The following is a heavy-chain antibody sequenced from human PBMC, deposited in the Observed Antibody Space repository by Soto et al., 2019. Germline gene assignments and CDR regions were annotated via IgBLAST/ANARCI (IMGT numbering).Heavy chain of an antibody. CDR2: ISSSSSYI. CDR3: ARKDYCSSTSCYIYGMDV. Sequence: GGSLRLSCAASGFTFSSYSMNWARQAPGKGLEWVSSISSSSSYIYYADSVKGRFTISRDNAKNSLYLQMNSLRAEDTAVYYCARKDYCSSTSCYIYGMDVWGQGTTVTVSS. D-gene: IGHD2-2*02. CDR1: GFTFSSYS. V-gene: IGHV3-21*01. J-gene: IGHJ6*02.